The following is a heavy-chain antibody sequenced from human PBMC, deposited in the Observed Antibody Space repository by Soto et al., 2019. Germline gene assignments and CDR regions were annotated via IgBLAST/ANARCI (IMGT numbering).Heavy chain of an antibody. CDR3: ASSAAGRYWFDP. CDR1: GYTFTSYG. Sequence: VASVKVSCKASGYTFTSYGISWVRQAPGQGLEWMGWISAYNGNTNYAQKLQGRVTMTTDTSTSTAYMELRSLRSDDTAVYYCASSAAGRYWFDPWGQGTLVTVSS. J-gene: IGHJ5*02. V-gene: IGHV1-18*01. D-gene: IGHD6-13*01. CDR2: ISAYNGNT.